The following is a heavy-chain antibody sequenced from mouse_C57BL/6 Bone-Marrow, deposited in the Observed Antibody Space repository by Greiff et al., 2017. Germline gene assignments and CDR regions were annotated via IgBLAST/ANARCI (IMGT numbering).Heavy chain of an antibody. D-gene: IGHD4-1*01. CDR1: GFTFSDYG. CDR2: ISSGSSTI. V-gene: IGHV5-17*01. Sequence: EVKVVESGGGLVKPGGSLKLSCAASGFTFSDYGMHWVRQAPEKGLEWVAYISSGSSTIYYADTVKGRFTISRDNAKNTLFLQMTSLRSEDTAMYYCAINWDEGYFDVWGTGTTVTVSS. J-gene: IGHJ1*03. CDR3: AINWDEGYFDV.